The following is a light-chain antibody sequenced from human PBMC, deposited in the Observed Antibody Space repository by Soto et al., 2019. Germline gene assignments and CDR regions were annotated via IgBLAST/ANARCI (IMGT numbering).Light chain of an antibody. Sequence: DIQMTQGPSSLSASVGDRVTITCLASQSISSYLNWYQQKPGKAPKLLIYAASSLQSGVPSRFSGIGSGTDFTLSISSLQPEDFATYYCQQSYSGPLTFGGGTKVAIK. CDR2: AAS. V-gene: IGKV1-39*01. J-gene: IGKJ4*01. CDR3: QQSYSGPLT. CDR1: QSISSY.